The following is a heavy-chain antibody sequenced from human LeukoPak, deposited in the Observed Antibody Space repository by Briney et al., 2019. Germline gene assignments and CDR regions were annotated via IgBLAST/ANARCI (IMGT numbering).Heavy chain of an antibody. CDR2: IIVGTGAT. D-gene: IGHD1-1*01. CDR1: GITSTNFA. J-gene: IGHJ4*02. V-gene: IGHV1-58*01. Sequence: ASVKVSCKASGITSTNFAVQWVRQARGQRLEWIGWIIVGTGATKCAQDFQHRVTITRGMSTRTLYMELTSLRSEDTAVYYCAADLSDPRRGASYLDSWGQGTLVTVSS. CDR3: AADLSDPRRGASYLDS.